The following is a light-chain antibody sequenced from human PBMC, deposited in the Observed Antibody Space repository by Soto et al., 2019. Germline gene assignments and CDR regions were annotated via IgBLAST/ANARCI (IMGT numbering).Light chain of an antibody. CDR3: QSYDSSLSGYV. J-gene: IGLJ1*01. CDR2: GNT. Sequence: QSVLTQPPSMSGAPGQRVTISCTRSSSNIGAGYDVHWYQQLPGTAPKLLIYGNTNRPSGVPDRFSGSKSGTSASLAITGLQAEDEADYYCQSYDSSLSGYVFGTGTKVTVL. V-gene: IGLV1-40*01. CDR1: SSNIGAGYD.